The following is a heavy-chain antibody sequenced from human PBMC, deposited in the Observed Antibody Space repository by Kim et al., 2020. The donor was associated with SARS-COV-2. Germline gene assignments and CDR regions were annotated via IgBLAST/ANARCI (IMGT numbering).Heavy chain of an antibody. Sequence: KDYAGSVRGRFTISRDNSKNTLYLQMNSLRAEDTAVYYCARPQGDYYFDYWGQGTLVTVSS. CDR3: ARPQGDYYFDY. J-gene: IGHJ4*02. V-gene: IGHV3-30*01. CDR2: K. D-gene: IGHD3-16*01.